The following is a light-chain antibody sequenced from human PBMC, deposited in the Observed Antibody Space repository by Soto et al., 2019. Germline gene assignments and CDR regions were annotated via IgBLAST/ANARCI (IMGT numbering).Light chain of an antibody. V-gene: IGLV2-14*01. J-gene: IGLJ3*02. CDR1: SSDVGGYNY. CDR3: SSYSSSSTWV. CDR2: ELN. Sequence: QSALTQPASVSGSPGQSITISCTGTSSDVGGYNYVSWYQQHPGKAPKLMIYELNNRPSGVSNRFSGSKSGNTASLPISGLQAEDEADYYCSSYSSSSTWVFGGGTKLTVL.